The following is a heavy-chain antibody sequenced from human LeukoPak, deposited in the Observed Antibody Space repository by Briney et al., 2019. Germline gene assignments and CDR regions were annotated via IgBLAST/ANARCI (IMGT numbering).Heavy chain of an antibody. V-gene: IGHV3-30*18. CDR1: GLTFSSYG. CDR2: ISYDGSNK. Sequence: PGGSLRLSCAASGLTFSSYGMHWVRQAPGKGLEGVAVISYDGSNKYYAASVKGRFTISRDNSKNTLYLQMNSLKAEDTAVYYCAKDQPGVVTARWFDPWGQGTLVTVSS. D-gene: IGHD2-21*02. J-gene: IGHJ5*02. CDR3: AKDQPGVVTARWFDP.